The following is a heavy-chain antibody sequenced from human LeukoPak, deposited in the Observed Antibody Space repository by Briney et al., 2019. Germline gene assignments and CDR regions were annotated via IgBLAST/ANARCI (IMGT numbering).Heavy chain of an antibody. CDR3: ARDRTTTNGDY. D-gene: IGHD1-1*01. Sequence: GGSLRLSCAASGFTVSSNYMSWVRQAPGKGLEWVSAISGSGGSTYYADSVKGRFTISRDNSKNTLYLQMNSLRAEDTAVYYCARDRTTTNGDYWGQGTLVTVSS. V-gene: IGHV3-23*01. J-gene: IGHJ4*02. CDR1: GFTVSSNY. CDR2: ISGSGGST.